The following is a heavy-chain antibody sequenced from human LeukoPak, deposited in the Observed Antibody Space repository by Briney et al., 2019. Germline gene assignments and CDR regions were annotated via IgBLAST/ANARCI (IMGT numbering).Heavy chain of an antibody. CDR3: ARYYYDGSGYYWGNFDY. J-gene: IGHJ4*02. CDR2: IYHSGST. V-gene: IGHV4-38-2*01. D-gene: IGHD3-22*01. CDR1: AYSISSGYY. Sequence: SETLSLTCAVSAYSISSGYYWGWIRQPPGKGLEWIGSIYHSGSTYYNPSLKSRVTISVDTSKNQFSLKLSSVTAADTAVYYCARYYYDGSGYYWGNFDYWGQGTLVTVSS.